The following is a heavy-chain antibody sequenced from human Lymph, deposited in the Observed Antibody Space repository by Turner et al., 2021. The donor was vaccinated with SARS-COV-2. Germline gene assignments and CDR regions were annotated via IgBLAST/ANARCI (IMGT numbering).Heavy chain of an antibody. CDR3: ARDTGGQVDV. Sequence: QVQLVESGGGVVQPGRSLRLSCAASGFTFSSYAMHWVRQAPGKGLEWLAVISYDGSNKYYADSVKGRFTISRDNSKNTLYLQMNSLRAEDTAVYYCARDTGGQVDVWGQGTTVTVSS. J-gene: IGHJ6*02. D-gene: IGHD2-8*02. V-gene: IGHV3-30-3*01. CDR2: ISYDGSNK. CDR1: GFTFSSYA.